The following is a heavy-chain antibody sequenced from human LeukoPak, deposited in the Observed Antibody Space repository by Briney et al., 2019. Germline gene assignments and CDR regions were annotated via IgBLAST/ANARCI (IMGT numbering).Heavy chain of an antibody. CDR1: GYTFTGYY. D-gene: IGHD6-13*01. V-gene: IGHV1-2*02. CDR3: ARPIAAAGFQFDY. Sequence: ASVKVSCKASGYTFTGYYMHWVRQAPGQGLEWMGWINPNSGGTNYAQKFQGRVTMTRDTSTSTAYMELRSLRSDDTAVYYCARPIAAAGFQFDYWGQGTLVTVSS. J-gene: IGHJ4*02. CDR2: INPNSGGT.